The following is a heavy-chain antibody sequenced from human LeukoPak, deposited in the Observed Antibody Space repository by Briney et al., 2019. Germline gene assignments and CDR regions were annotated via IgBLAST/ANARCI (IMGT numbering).Heavy chain of an antibody. CDR1: GFTFDDYA. J-gene: IGHJ4*02. CDR2: ISGDSGST. D-gene: IGHD3-10*01. Sequence: GGSLRLSCAASGFTFDDYAMHWVRQAPGEGLQWVSLISGDSGSTYYADSVKGRFTISRDNSKNTLYLQMNSLRADDTAVYYCAKDRIYADGLWDFDYWGQGTLVTVSS. CDR3: AKDRIYADGLWDFDY. V-gene: IGHV3-43*02.